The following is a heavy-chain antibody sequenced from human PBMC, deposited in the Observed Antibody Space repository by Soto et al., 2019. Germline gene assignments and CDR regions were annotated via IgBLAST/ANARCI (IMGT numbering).Heavy chain of an antibody. D-gene: IGHD5-12*01. CDR3: AASCVACGGFNYYGMAV. J-gene: IGHJ6*04. Sequence: SETLSLTCTVSGGSISSYYWNWIRQPPGKGLEWIGYIYYSGSTNYNPSLKSRVTISVDTSKNQFSLKLSSVTAADTAVYYCAASCVACGGFNYYGMAVWGKGATVTVSS. CDR1: GGSISSYY. V-gene: IGHV4-59*12. CDR2: IYYSGST.